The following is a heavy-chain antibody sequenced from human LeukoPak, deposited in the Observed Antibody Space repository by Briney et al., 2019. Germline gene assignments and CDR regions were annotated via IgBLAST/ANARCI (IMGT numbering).Heavy chain of an antibody. J-gene: IGHJ4*02. CDR1: GGSFSGYY. CDR2: INHSGST. D-gene: IGHD5-12*01. V-gene: IGHV4-34*01. Sequence: PSETLSLTCAVYGGSFSGYYWSWIRQPPGKGLEWIGEINHSGSTNYNPSLKSRVTISVDTTKNQFSLKLSSVTAADTAVYYCARGSTWLRRFDYWGQGTLVTVSS. CDR3: ARGSTWLRRFDY.